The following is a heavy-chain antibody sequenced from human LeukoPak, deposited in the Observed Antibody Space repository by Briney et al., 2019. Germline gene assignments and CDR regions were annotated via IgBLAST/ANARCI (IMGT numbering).Heavy chain of an antibody. J-gene: IGHJ4*02. Sequence: GGSLRLSCSASGFIFSNYGMYWVRQAPGKGLEFVSVISSDGDNTFYADSVKGRFTISRDNYKNTLYLQTSSLRGEDTAVYYCVRVNDYGDRNLYYFGYWGQGTLVTVYS. V-gene: IGHV3-64D*06. CDR1: GFIFSNYG. CDR2: ISSDGDNT. D-gene: IGHD4-17*01. CDR3: VRVNDYGDRNLYYFGY.